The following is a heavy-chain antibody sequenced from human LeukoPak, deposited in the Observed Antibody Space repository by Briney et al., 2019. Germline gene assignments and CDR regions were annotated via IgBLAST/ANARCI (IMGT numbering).Heavy chain of an antibody. CDR1: GFTFSSYA. CDR2: ISGSGGST. Sequence: GGSLRLSCAASGFTFSSYAMSWVRQAPGKVLEWVSAISGSGGSTYYADSVKGRFTISRDNSKNTLYLQMNSLRAEDTAVYYCAKDGITIFGVVIGKRFDPWGQGTLVTVSS. J-gene: IGHJ5*02. D-gene: IGHD3-3*01. CDR3: AKDGITIFGVVIGKRFDP. V-gene: IGHV3-23*01.